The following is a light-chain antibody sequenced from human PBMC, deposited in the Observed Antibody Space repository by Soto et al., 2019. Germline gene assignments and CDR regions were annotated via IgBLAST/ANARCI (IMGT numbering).Light chain of an antibody. CDR2: DVS. CDR3: SSYTSSSTLV. V-gene: IGLV2-14*01. J-gene: IGLJ1*01. Sequence: QSALTQPASVSGSPGQSITISCTGTSSDVGGYNYVSWDQQHPGKAPKLIIYDVSTRPSGVSNRFSGSKSGNTASLTISGLQAEYEDDYYCSSYTSSSTLVFGTGTKVTVL. CDR1: SSDVGGYNY.